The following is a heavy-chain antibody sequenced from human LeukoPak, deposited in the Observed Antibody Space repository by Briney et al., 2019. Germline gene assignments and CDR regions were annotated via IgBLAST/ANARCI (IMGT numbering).Heavy chain of an antibody. J-gene: IGHJ4*02. Sequence: ASVKVSCKASGGTFSSYAISWVRQAPGQGLEWMGGIIPIFGTANYAQKFQGRVTITADESTSTAYMELSSLRSEDTAVYYCARDRREYHDSSGPYDYWGRGTLVTVSS. D-gene: IGHD3-22*01. CDR1: GGTFSSYA. CDR2: IIPIFGTA. CDR3: ARDRREYHDSSGPYDY. V-gene: IGHV1-69*13.